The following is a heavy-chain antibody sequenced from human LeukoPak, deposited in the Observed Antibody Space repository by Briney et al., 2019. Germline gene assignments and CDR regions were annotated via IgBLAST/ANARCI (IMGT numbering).Heavy chain of an antibody. D-gene: IGHD3-16*02. Sequence: GGSLRLSCAASGFTFNDNAMQWVRQPPGKGLEWVSGISWNSGSIGYADSVKGRFTISRDNAKNSLYLQMNSLRAEDTALYYCVKVYNVIENAFDLWGQGTMVSVSS. V-gene: IGHV3-9*01. CDR3: VKVYNVIENAFDL. J-gene: IGHJ3*01. CDR2: ISWNSGSI. CDR1: GFTFNDNA.